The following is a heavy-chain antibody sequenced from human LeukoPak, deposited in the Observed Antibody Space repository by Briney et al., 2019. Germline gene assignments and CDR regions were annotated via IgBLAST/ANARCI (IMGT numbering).Heavy chain of an antibody. CDR2: IYSDGGT. J-gene: IGHJ4*02. Sequence: GGSLRLSCAASGFIFSSCYMSWVRQAPGQGLEWVSVIYSDGGTSFAGNTYYADSVEGRFTVSRDNSKNTLYLQMNSLRTEDTAVYYCARDGSTGWHYFEYWGQGTLVTVSS. CDR1: GFIFSSCY. CDR3: ARDGSTGWHYFEY. V-gene: IGHV3-23*03. D-gene: IGHD6-19*01.